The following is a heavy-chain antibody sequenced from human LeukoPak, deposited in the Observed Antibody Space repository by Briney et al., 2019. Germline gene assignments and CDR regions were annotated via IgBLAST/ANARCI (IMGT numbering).Heavy chain of an antibody. V-gene: IGHV3-48*03. Sequence: PGGSLRLSCAASGFTFSSYEMNWVRQAPGKGLEWVSYISSSGSTIYYADSVKGRFTISRDNAKNSLYLQMNSLRAEDTAVYYCARYSGYDILTGYPPPGSFDYWGQGTLVTVSS. CDR2: ISSSGSTI. J-gene: IGHJ4*02. CDR3: ARYSGYDILTGYPPPGSFDY. D-gene: IGHD3-9*01. CDR1: GFTFSSYE.